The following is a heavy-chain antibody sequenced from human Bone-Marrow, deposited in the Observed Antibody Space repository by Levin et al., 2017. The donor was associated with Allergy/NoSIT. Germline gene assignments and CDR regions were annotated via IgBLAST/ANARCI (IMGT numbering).Heavy chain of an antibody. Sequence: PGGSLRLSCAASGFRFSNYWMNWIRQAPGKGPEWVANIKAHGNEQYYVDSVKGRFTISRDDDRSSLYLQMNNLSADDSAVYYCARSPLVYTSSSQSYLSLHYMDVWGRGTTVIVSS. D-gene: IGHD2-2*02. CDR1: GFRFSNYW. CDR2: IKAHGNEQ. CDR3: ARSPLVYTSSSQSYLSLHYMDV. J-gene: IGHJ6*03. V-gene: IGHV3-7*03.